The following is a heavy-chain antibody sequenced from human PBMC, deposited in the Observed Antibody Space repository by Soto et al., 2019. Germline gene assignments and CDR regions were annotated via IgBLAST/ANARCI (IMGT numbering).Heavy chain of an antibody. CDR2: ISAYNGNT. D-gene: IGHD3-3*01. Sequence: ASVNVSCKASGYTFTRYGISWVRQAPGQGLEWMGWISAYNGNTNYAQKLQGRVTMTTDTSTSTAYMELRSLRSDDTAVYYCARVGVITIFGVVITSRGMDVWGQGTTVTVSS. CDR1: GYTFTRYG. J-gene: IGHJ6*02. CDR3: ARVGVITIFGVVITSRGMDV. V-gene: IGHV1-18*04.